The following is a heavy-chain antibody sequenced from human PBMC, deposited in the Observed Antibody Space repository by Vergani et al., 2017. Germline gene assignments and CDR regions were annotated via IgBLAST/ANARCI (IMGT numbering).Heavy chain of an antibody. CDR3: ARDNKDGYKLGADY. V-gene: IGHV3-33*01. J-gene: IGHJ4*02. D-gene: IGHD5-24*01. CDR2: IWYDGSNK. Sequence: QVQLVESGGGVVQPGRSLRLSCAASGFTFSSHGMHWVRQAPGKGLEWVAVIWYDGSNKYYADSVKGRFTISRDNSKNTLYLQMNSLRAEDTAVYYCARDNKDGYKLGADYWGQGTLVTVSS. CDR1: GFTFSSHG.